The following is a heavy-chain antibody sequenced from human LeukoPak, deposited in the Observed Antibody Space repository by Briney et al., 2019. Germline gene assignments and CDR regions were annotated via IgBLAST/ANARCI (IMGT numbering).Heavy chain of an antibody. Sequence: QPGGSLRLSCAASEFTFSSYDIIWVRQAPGKGLEWVSWITGSGGAVKYTDSVKGRFAISRDNAKNSLYLQMNSLRAEDTAVYYCAREADCSSTSCYDYWGQGTLVTVSS. D-gene: IGHD2-2*01. V-gene: IGHV3-48*03. CDR2: ITGSGGAV. CDR3: AREADCSSTSCYDY. CDR1: EFTFSSYD. J-gene: IGHJ4*02.